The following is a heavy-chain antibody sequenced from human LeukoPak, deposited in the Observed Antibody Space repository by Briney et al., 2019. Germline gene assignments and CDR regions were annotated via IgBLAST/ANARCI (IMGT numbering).Heavy chain of an antibody. D-gene: IGHD5-24*01. CDR3: ATRKKGMATTGFDY. J-gene: IGHJ4*02. Sequence: EESLKISCKGSGYNFATYWIGWVRQMPGKGLVWMGIIYPGDSDTRYSPSFQGQVTISVDKSINTAYLQWSSLKASDTAIYSCATRKKGMATTGFDYWGQGTRVTVSS. CDR2: IYPGDSDT. V-gene: IGHV5-51*01. CDR1: GYNFATYW.